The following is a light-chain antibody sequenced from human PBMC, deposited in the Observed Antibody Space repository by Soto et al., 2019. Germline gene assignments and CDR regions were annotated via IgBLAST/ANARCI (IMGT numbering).Light chain of an antibody. CDR2: DVN. V-gene: IGLV2-14*01. J-gene: IGLJ1*01. Sequence: QSALTQPASVSGSPGQSIAISCTGTSSDVGAYNYVSWYQQHPGKAPKLMIYDVNNRPSGVSDRFSGSKSGNTASLTISWLQSEDEADYYCSSYTTSDTYVFGSGTKVTVL. CDR1: SSDVGAYNY. CDR3: SSYTTSDTYV.